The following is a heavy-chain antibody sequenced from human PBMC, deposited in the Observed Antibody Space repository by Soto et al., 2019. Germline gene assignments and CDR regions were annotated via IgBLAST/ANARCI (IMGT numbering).Heavy chain of an antibody. D-gene: IGHD4-17*01. V-gene: IGHV4-34*01. CDR3: ATDIFTVTTQDRSDYYYYYYMDV. CDR1: GGSFSGYY. CDR2: INHSGST. Sequence: PSETLSLTCAVYGGSFSGYYWSWIRQPPGKGLEWIGEINHSGSTNYNPSLKSRVNISVDTSKNQFSLKLSSVTAADTAVYYCATDIFTVTTQDRSDYYYYYYMDVWGKGTTVTVSS. J-gene: IGHJ6*03.